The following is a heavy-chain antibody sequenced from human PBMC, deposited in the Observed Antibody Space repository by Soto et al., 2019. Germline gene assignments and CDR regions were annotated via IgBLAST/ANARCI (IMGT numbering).Heavy chain of an antibody. J-gene: IGHJ5*02. V-gene: IGHV3-23*01. CDR3: VKGSVWTWFDP. CDR2: ISGSAGVA. D-gene: IGHD2-21*01. Sequence: QPGGSLRLSCAISGFSVSSNYLSWVRQAPGGGLEWVSTISGSAGVAFYADSVRGRFIISRDISKNTLYLQLSTLRADDMARYYCVKGSVWTWFDPWGQGILVTVSS. CDR1: GFSVSSNY.